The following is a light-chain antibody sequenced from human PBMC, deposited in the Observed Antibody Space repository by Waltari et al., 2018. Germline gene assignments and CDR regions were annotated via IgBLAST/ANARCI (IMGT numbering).Light chain of an antibody. CDR1: QSVSIN. CDR2: DTS. J-gene: IGKJ4*01. V-gene: IGKV3-11*01. CDR3: QQTSSWPLT. Sequence: EIVLTQSPATLSLSPGQRATLSFRASQSVSINLGWYQQKLGQPPRLLIYDTSNRATGIPDRFSASGFGTDFTRTISSLEPEDFAVYFCQQTSSWPLTFCGGTKVEIK.